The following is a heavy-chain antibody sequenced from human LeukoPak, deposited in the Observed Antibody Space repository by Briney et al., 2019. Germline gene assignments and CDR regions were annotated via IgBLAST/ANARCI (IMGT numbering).Heavy chain of an antibody. J-gene: IGHJ6*04. CDR3: ARAEPSYIVVVVAATRGGYMDV. CDR2: INHSGST. V-gene: IGHV4-34*01. Sequence: SETLSLTCAVYGGSFSGYYWSWIRQPPGKGLEWIGEINHSGSTNYNPSLKSRVTMSVDTSKDQFSLKLSSVTAADTAVYYCARAEPSYIVVVVAATRGGYMDVWDEGTTVTVSS. D-gene: IGHD2-15*01. CDR1: GGSFSGYY.